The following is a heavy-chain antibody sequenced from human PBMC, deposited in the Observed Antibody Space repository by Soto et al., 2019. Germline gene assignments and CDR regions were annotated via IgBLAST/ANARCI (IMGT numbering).Heavy chain of an antibody. J-gene: IGHJ4*02. D-gene: IGHD4-4*01. Sequence: QVQLVQSGAEVMQPGASVKVSCKTSGYMFNSYGLSWVRQAPGQGLEWMGWISGYNAKTTYEQKFQGRVFLTIDTSTTPAYMELRSLRSDDTAVYSCASDATYSSYYFDYWGQGTLVTVSS. CDR2: ISGYNAKT. CDR3: ASDATYSSYYFDY. V-gene: IGHV1-18*04. CDR1: GYMFNSYG.